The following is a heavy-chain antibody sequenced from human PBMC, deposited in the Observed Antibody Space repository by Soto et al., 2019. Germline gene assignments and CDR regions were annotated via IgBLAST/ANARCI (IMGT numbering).Heavy chain of an antibody. CDR3: ARDNTIFGVDYGMDV. CDR2: INAGNGNT. V-gene: IGHV1-3*01. Sequence: ASVKVSCKASGYTFTSYAMHGVRQAPGQRLEWMGWINAGNGNTKYSQKFQGRVTITRDTSASTAYMELSSLRSEDTAVYYCARDNTIFGVDYGMDVWGQGTTVTVSS. CDR1: GYTFTSYA. D-gene: IGHD3-3*01. J-gene: IGHJ6*02.